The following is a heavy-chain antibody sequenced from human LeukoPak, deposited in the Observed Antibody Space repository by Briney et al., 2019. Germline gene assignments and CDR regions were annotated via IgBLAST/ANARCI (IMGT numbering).Heavy chain of an antibody. V-gene: IGHV1-69*04. CDR1: GGTFSSYA. Sequence: GSSVTVSCKASGGTFSSYAISWVRQAPGQGLEWMGRIIPIFGIANYAQKFQGRVTITADKSTSTAYMELSSLRSEDTAVYYCARDPIVGATWVDWGQGTLVTVSS. CDR3: ARDPIVGATWVD. D-gene: IGHD1-26*01. CDR2: IIPIFGIA. J-gene: IGHJ4*02.